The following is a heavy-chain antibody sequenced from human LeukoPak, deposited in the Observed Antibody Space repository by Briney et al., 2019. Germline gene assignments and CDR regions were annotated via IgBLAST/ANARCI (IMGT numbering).Heavy chain of an antibody. V-gene: IGHV4-59*01. CDR2: VYYNGIT. CDR3: ASQLGGTTFH. J-gene: IGHJ4*02. CDR1: GISISSYF. D-gene: IGHD1-1*01. Sequence: SETLSLTCTVSGISISSYFWSWIRQPPGKGLEWIGYVYYNGITNYNPSLKSRVSISLDTSKNQFSLNLNSVTAADTAVYYCASQLGGTTFHWGQGTLVTVSS.